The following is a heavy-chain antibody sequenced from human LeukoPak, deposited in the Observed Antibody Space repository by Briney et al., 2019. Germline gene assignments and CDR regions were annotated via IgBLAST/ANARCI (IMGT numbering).Heavy chain of an antibody. D-gene: IGHD3-10*01. CDR2: MNPNSGNT. CDR3: ARGGDGSGSYFTDFDY. J-gene: IGHJ4*02. CDR1: GYTFTSYD. V-gene: IGHV1-8*01. Sequence: ASVKVSCKASGYTFTSYDINWVRQATGRGLEWMGWMNPNSGNTGYAQKFQGRVTMTRNTSISTAYMELSSLRSEDTAVYYCARGGDGSGSYFTDFDYWGQGTLVTVSS.